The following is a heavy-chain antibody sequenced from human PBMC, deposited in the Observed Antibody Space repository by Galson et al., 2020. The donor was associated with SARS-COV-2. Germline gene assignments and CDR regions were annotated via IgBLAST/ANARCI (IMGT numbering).Heavy chain of an antibody. CDR2: IYPGDPDT. Sequence: GGSLRLSCKGSGYSFTSHWIGWVRKMPGKGLAWMGIIYPGDPDTRYNPSFQGQVTISADKSINTAYLQWSSLKASDTAIYYCARSDWQWLFYSGGCFDYWGQGTLVTVSS. CDR1: GYSFTSHW. CDR3: ARSDWQWLFYSGGCFDY. J-gene: IGHJ4*02. V-gene: IGHV5-51*01. D-gene: IGHD3-22*01.